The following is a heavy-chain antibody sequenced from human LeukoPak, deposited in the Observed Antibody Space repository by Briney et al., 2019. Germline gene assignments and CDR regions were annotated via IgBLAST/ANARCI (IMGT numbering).Heavy chain of an antibody. J-gene: IGHJ6*03. CDR2: INHSGST. D-gene: IGHD1-26*01. CDR3: ARLVGATTRVSNYYYYIDV. V-gene: IGHV4-34*01. Sequence: SETLSLTCAVYGGSFSGYYWSWIRQPPGKGLEWIGEINHSGSTNYNPSLKSRVTISVDTSKNQFSLKLSSVTAADTAVYYCARLVGATTRVSNYYYYIDVWGKGTTVTISS. CDR1: GGSFSGYY.